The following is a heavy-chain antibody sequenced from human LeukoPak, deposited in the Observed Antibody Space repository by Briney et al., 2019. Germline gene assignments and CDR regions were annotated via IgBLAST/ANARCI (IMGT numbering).Heavy chain of an antibody. D-gene: IGHD6-19*01. J-gene: IGHJ4*02. Sequence: PSETLSLTCNVSGGSISSYYWSWIRQPPGKGLEWIGYIYYSGSTNYNPSLKSRVTISVDTSKNQFSLKLSSVTAADTAVYYCARVGYSSGWYVDYWGRGTLVTVSS. V-gene: IGHV4-59*01. CDR2: IYYSGST. CDR1: GGSISSYY. CDR3: ARVGYSSGWYVDY.